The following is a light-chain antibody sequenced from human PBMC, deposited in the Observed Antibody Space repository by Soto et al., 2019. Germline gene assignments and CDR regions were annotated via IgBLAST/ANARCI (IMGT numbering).Light chain of an antibody. CDR1: TGAVTSGYY. CDR3: LLYYGGQLGV. Sequence: QAVVTQEPSLTVSPGGTVTLTCATSTGAVTSGYYPNWFQQKPGQAPRALIYSTNNTYSWTPARFSGSLLGGKAALTLSGVQPEDEADYYCLLYYGGQLGVFGGGTKLTVL. CDR2: STN. J-gene: IGLJ2*01. V-gene: IGLV7-43*01.